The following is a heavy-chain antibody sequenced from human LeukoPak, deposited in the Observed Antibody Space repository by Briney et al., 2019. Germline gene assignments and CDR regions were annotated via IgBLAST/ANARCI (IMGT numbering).Heavy chain of an antibody. D-gene: IGHD2-15*01. CDR1: WFSLTTSEVG. Sequence: SGPTLVNPTQTLSLTCTFSWFSLTTSEVGVGWIRQPPGKALEWLAFIYWDDVKRYSPSLKSRLSITKDTSKNRVVLTMTNMDPVDTITYYCARMSPRGYLSGDSCYQDDYGMDVWGQGTTVTVSS. V-gene: IGHV2-5*02. CDR2: IYWDDVK. J-gene: IGHJ6*02. CDR3: ARMSPRGYLSGDSCYQDDYGMDV.